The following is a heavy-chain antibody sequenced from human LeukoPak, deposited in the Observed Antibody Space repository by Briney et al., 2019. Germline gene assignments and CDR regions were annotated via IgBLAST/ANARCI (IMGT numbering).Heavy chain of an antibody. CDR1: GFTFSSYG. CDR2: IRYDGSNK. Sequence: GGSLRLSCAAFGFTFSSYGMHWVRQAPGKGLEWVAFIRYDGSNKYYADSVKGRFTISRDNSKNTLYLQMNSLRAEDTAVYYCAKSADSSGPSPFDYWGQGTLVTVSS. V-gene: IGHV3-30*02. D-gene: IGHD3-22*01. CDR3: AKSADSSGPSPFDY. J-gene: IGHJ4*02.